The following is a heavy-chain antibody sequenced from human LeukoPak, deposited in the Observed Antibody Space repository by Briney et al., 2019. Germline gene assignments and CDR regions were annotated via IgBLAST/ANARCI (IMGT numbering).Heavy chain of an antibody. CDR2: IKKDGSEK. CDR3: ARHIAAAGTGGLNYYMDV. V-gene: IGHV3-7*03. CDR1: GFTFSSHW. J-gene: IGHJ6*03. D-gene: IGHD6-13*01. Sequence: GGSLRLSCAASGFTFSSHWMSWVRQAPGKGLEWVANIKKDGSEKYYVDAVKGRFTISRDNAKTSLYLQMNSLKASDTAMYYCARHIAAAGTGGLNYYMDVWGKGTTVTVSS.